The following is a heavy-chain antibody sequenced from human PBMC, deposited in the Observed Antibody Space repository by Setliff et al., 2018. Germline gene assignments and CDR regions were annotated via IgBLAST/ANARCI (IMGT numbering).Heavy chain of an antibody. V-gene: IGHV4-59*01. Sequence: SETLSLTCTVSGGSISTYYWSWIRQPPGKGLEYIGYVYYSGTANYSPPLKSRVIISVDTSKNQFSLNLRSVTAADTAVYYCARGGTFRYFDYWGQGTPVTVSS. CDR3: ARGGTFRYFDY. CDR1: GGSISTYY. J-gene: IGHJ4*02. CDR2: VYYSGTA. D-gene: IGHD5-12*01.